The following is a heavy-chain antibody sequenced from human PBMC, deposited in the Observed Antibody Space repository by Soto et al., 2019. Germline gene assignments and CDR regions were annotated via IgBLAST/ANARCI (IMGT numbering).Heavy chain of an antibody. CDR1: GGSISSGGYY. J-gene: IGHJ5*02. CDR2: IYYSGST. Sequence: QVQLQESGPGLVKPSQTLSLTCTVSGGSISSGGYYWSWNRQHPGKGLEWIGYIYYSGSTYYNPSLKSRVTISVDTSKNQFSLKLSSVTAADTTVYYCAREVVVVLTSWFDPWGQGTLVTVSS. CDR3: AREVVVVLTSWFDP. D-gene: IGHD2-2*01. V-gene: IGHV4-31*03.